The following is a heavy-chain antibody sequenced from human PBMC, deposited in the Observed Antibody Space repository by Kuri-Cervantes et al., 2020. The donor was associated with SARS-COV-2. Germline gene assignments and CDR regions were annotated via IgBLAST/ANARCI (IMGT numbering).Heavy chain of an antibody. CDR1: GFTFSGSA. D-gene: IGHD2-8*01. CDR2: IRSKANSYAT. V-gene: IGHV3-73*01. J-gene: IGHJ4*02. CDR3: TRQGVDY. Sequence: GESLKISCAASGFTFSGSAMHWVRQASGKGLEWVGRIRSKANSYATAYAASVKGRFTIPRDDSKNTAYLQMNSLKTEDTAVYYCTRQGVDYWGQGTLVTVSS.